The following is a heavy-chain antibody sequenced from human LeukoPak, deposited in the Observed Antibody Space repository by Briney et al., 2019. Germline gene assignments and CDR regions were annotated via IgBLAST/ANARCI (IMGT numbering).Heavy chain of an antibody. CDR1: GFTFSSYE. J-gene: IGHJ3*02. D-gene: IGHD3-16*01. CDR3: GASRQYVGAFDI. V-gene: IGHV3-48*03. Sequence: GGSLRLSCAASGFTFSSYELYWVRQAPGKGPEWISYISSSSTIINYADSVRGRFTISRDDARESLYLQMSSLRADDTAIYYCGASRQYVGAFDIWGQGTLVTVSS. CDR2: ISSSSTII.